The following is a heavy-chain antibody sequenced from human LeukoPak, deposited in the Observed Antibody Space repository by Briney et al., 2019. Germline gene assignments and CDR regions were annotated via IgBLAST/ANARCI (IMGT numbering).Heavy chain of an antibody. CDR2: ISSSGSTI. Sequence: PGGSLRLSCAASGFTFSSYEMNWVRQAPGKGLEWVSYISSSGSTIYYADSVKGRFTISRDNAKNSLYLQMNSLGAEDTAVYYCARDSTMVRGAPTAFDIWGQGTMVTVSS. V-gene: IGHV3-48*03. D-gene: IGHD3-10*01. J-gene: IGHJ3*02. CDR1: GFTFSSYE. CDR3: ARDSTMVRGAPTAFDI.